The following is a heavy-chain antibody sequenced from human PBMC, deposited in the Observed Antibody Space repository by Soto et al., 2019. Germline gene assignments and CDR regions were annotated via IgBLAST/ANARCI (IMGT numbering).Heavy chain of an antibody. CDR2: INPNNDDT. V-gene: IGHV1-2*02. J-gene: IGHJ6*02. D-gene: IGHD6-13*01. Sequence: QVQLVQSGAGVKEPRASMKVSCKASGYTFTAYYIHWVRQAPGQGLEWMGWINPNNDDTRSAQKFQGRVSMSRDTSISTAYMELRRLGSGDTAVYYCARAGIAAAGSGEYAMDVWGQGTTVAVSS. CDR3: ARAGIAAAGSGEYAMDV. CDR1: GYTFTAYY.